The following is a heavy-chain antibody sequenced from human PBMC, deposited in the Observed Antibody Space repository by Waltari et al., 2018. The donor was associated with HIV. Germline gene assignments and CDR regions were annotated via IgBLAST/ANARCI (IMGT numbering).Heavy chain of an antibody. J-gene: IGHJ5*02. V-gene: IGHV1-18*01. CDR3: ASAVRGWGRAAWFDP. D-gene: IGHD3-10*01. CDR1: GYTFTSYG. Sequence: QVQLVQSGAEVKKPGASVKVSCKASGYTFTSYGISWVRQAPGQGLEWMGWISAYNGNTNYAQKLQGRVTMTTDTSTSTAYMELRSLRSDYTAVYYCASAVRGWGRAAWFDPWGQGTLVTVSS. CDR2: ISAYNGNT.